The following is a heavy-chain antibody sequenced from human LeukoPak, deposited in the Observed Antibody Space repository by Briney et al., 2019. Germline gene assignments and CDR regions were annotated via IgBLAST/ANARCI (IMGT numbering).Heavy chain of an antibody. CDR3: ATYYYDSSGPTSAFDI. V-gene: IGHV4-38-2*01. CDR2: IYHSGST. CDR1: GYSISSGYY. Sequence: PSETLSLTCAVSGYSISSGYYWAWIRQPPGKGLEWIGSIYHSGSTYYNPSLKSRVTISVDTSKNQFSLKLSSVTAADTAVYYCATYYYDSSGPTSAFDIWGQGTMVTVSS. J-gene: IGHJ3*02. D-gene: IGHD3-22*01.